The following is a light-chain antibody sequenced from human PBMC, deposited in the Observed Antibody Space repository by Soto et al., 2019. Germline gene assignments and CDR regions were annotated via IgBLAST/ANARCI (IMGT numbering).Light chain of an antibody. CDR2: DAS. Sequence: DIQMTQSPSTLSASVGDRVTITCRASQSIGRFLAWYQHQPGQTPKLLIYDASTLESGVPSRFSGTGSGTAFNLSITSLRPEDFGTYYCQQCDMVWPFGQGTKV. CDR3: QQCDMVWP. J-gene: IGKJ1*01. V-gene: IGKV1-5*01. CDR1: QSIGRF.